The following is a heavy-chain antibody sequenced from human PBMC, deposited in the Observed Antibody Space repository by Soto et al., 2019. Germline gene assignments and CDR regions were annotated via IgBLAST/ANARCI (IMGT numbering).Heavy chain of an antibody. J-gene: IGHJ6*03. V-gene: IGHV3-23*01. Sequence: PGGSLRLSCAASGFTFSSYAMSWVRQAPGKGLEWVPAISGSGGSTYYADSVKGRFTISRDNSKNTLYLQMNSLRAEDTAVYYCAKVYSSSWDYYYYYDMDDWGKGTTVTVSS. CDR1: GFTFSSYA. D-gene: IGHD6-13*01. CDR2: ISGSGGST. CDR3: AKVYSSSWDYYYYYDMDD.